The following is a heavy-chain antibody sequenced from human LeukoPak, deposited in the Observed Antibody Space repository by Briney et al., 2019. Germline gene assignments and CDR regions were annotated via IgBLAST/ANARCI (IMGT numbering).Heavy chain of an antibody. CDR3: ARLRLRLWFGEWIPENYYYYYMDV. J-gene: IGHJ6*03. Sequence: ASETLSLTCTVSGGSINNSSYYWGWIRQPPGKGLEWIGSIYYSGSTYYNPSLKSRVTISVDTSKNQFSLKLSSVTAADTAVYYCARLRLRLWFGEWIPENYYYYYMDVWGKGTTVIVSS. V-gene: IGHV4-39*01. CDR1: GGSINNSSYY. D-gene: IGHD3-10*01. CDR2: IYYSGST.